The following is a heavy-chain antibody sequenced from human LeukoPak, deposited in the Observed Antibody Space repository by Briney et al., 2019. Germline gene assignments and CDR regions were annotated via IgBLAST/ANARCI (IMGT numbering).Heavy chain of an antibody. V-gene: IGHV3-23*01. CDR1: GFTFSSYW. CDR2: ISGSGGST. D-gene: IGHD6-13*01. J-gene: IGHJ4*02. Sequence: GGSLRLSCAASGFTFSSYWMHWVRQAPGKGLEWVSAISGSGGSTYYADSVKGRFTISRDNSKNTLYLQMNSLRAEDTAVYYCAKGGAPGYSSSWTNFDYWGQGTLVTVSS. CDR3: AKGGAPGYSSSWTNFDY.